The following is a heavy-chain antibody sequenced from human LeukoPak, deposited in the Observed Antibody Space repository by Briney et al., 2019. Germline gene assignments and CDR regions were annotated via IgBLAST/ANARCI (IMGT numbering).Heavy chain of an antibody. Sequence: GGSLRLSCAASGFTFSSYSMNWVRQAPGKGLEWVSYISSSSSTIYYADSVKGRFTISRDNAKNSLYLQTNSLRAEDTAVYYCATQLELRIFDYWGQGTLVTVSS. V-gene: IGHV3-48*01. CDR2: ISSSSSTI. CDR3: ATQLELRIFDY. CDR1: GFTFSSYS. J-gene: IGHJ4*02. D-gene: IGHD1-7*01.